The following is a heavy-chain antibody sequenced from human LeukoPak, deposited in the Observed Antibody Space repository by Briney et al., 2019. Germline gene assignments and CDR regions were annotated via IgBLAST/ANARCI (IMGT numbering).Heavy chain of an antibody. J-gene: IGHJ4*02. V-gene: IGHV4-38-2*01. CDR2: ISHSGST. D-gene: IGHD3-22*01. CDR3: ARHPDSSGYYIGY. CDR1: GYSISSGYY. Sequence: SETLSLTCAVSGYSISSGYYWGWIRQPPGKGLEWIGSISHSGSTFYNPSLKSRVTISVDTSENQFSLKLSSVTAADTAVYYCARHPDSSGYYIGYWGQGTLVTVPS.